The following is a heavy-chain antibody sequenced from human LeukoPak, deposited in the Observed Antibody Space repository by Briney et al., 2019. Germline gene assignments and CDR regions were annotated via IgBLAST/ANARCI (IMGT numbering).Heavy chain of an antibody. CDR2: INTDGSIT. CDR3: AREDYSNYVPRSFDY. CDR1: GFTFSDYW. Sequence: GGSLRLSCAASGFTFSDYWIHWVRQAPGKGLVWVSRINTDGSITNYADSVKGRFSISRDHAKNTLYLQMNSLRAEDTAVYYCAREDYSNYVPRSFDYWGQGTLVTVSS. V-gene: IGHV3-74*01. J-gene: IGHJ4*02. D-gene: IGHD4-11*01.